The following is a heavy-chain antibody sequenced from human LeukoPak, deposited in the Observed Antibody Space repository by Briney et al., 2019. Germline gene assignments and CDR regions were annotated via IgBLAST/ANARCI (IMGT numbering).Heavy chain of an antibody. CDR3: FIGHDYGERHGY. D-gene: IGHD4-17*01. V-gene: IGHV3-74*01. J-gene: IGHJ4*02. Sequence: GGSLRLSCAASAFTFSSSFMHWVRQVPGKGLVWVSRINTDGSNTIYADSVKGRFTISRDNANNTLYLQMNSLRAEDTAVYYAFIGHDYGERHGYWGQGTLVTVSS. CDR2: INTDGSNT. CDR1: AFTFSSSF.